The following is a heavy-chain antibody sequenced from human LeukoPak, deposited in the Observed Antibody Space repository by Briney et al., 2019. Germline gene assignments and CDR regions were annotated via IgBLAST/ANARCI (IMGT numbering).Heavy chain of an antibody. CDR2: TYNSGST. CDR3: AKDWELGS. V-gene: IGHV4-59*01. Sequence: SETLSLTCSVSGASINSYYWNWIRQPPGKGLEWIGNTYNSGSTNYTPSLKSRVTISLDTSKNQFSLKMSSVTAADTAVYYCAKDWELGSWGQGTLVTVSS. J-gene: IGHJ5*02. D-gene: IGHD1-26*01. CDR1: GASINSYY.